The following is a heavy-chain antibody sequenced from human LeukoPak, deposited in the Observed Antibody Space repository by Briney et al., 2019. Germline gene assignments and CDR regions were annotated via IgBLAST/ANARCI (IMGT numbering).Heavy chain of an antibody. Sequence: SETLSLTCTVSGYSISSGSYWGWIRQPPGKGLEWVGSIYHSGSTYHSPSLKSRVTISVDTSKNQFSLKLRSVTAADTAVYYCARGRITIFGVVIPDAFDIWGQGTMVTVSS. CDR3: ARGRITIFGVVIPDAFDI. J-gene: IGHJ3*02. D-gene: IGHD3-3*01. V-gene: IGHV4-38-2*02. CDR1: GYSISSGSY. CDR2: IYHSGST.